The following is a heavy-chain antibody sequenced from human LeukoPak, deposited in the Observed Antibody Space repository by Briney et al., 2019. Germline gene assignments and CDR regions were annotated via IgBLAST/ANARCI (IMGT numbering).Heavy chain of an antibody. V-gene: IGHV5-51*01. CDR1: GSPFTSYW. J-gene: IGHJ4*02. CDR2: IYPGDSDT. CDR3: ARRAAAAGSGGFDY. D-gene: IGHD6-13*01. Sequence: GGSLEISCQGSGSPFTSYWIGWAPPLPGKGLEWVGIIYPGDSDTRYSPSFQGQVTISADKSISTAYLQWSSLKASDTAMYYCARRAAAAGSGGFDYWGQGTLVTVSS.